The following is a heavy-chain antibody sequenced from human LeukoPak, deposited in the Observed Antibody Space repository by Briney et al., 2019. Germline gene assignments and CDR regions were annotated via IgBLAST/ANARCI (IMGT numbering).Heavy chain of an antibody. CDR3: ARSHPGTTVDAY. D-gene: IGHD6-19*01. V-gene: IGHV3-33*01. Sequence: GSSLRLSCAASGFTFRSYGMHWVRQAPGKGLEWVAIIWYDGSNKYYRESVKGRFTVSRDNSKNTLYLQMDSLRAEDTAVYYCARSHPGTTVDAYWGQGTLVTVSS. CDR1: GFTFRSYG. J-gene: IGHJ4*02. CDR2: IWYDGSNK.